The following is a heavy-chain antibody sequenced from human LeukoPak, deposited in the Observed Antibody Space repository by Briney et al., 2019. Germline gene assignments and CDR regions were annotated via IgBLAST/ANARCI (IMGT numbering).Heavy chain of an antibody. CDR1: GYTFTSYD. D-gene: IGHD6-13*01. Sequence: ASVKVSCKASGYTFTSYDINWVRQATGQGLECMGWMNPNSGNTGYAQKFQGRVTMTRNTSISTAYMELSSLRSEDTAVYYCARGVSISWYGYLGYNWFDPWGQGTLVTVSS. V-gene: IGHV1-8*01. J-gene: IGHJ5*02. CDR3: ARGVSISWYGYLGYNWFDP. CDR2: MNPNSGNT.